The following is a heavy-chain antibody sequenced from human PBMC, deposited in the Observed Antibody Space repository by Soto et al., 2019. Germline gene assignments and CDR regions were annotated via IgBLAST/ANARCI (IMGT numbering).Heavy chain of an antibody. Sequence: GGSLRLSCAASGFTFSNAWMSWVRQAPGKGLEWVGRIKSKTDGGTTDYAAPVKGRFTISRDDSKNTLYLQMNSLKTEDTAVYYCTTDRPSSNDYSNYVSSFDYWGQGTLVTVSS. CDR2: IKSKTDGGTT. D-gene: IGHD4-4*01. CDR3: TTDRPSSNDYSNYVSSFDY. J-gene: IGHJ4*02. V-gene: IGHV3-15*01. CDR1: GFTFSNAW.